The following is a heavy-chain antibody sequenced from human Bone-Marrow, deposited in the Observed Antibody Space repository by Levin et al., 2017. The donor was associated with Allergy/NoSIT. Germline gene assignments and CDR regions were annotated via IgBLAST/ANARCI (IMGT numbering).Heavy chain of an antibody. D-gene: IGHD3-10*01. J-gene: IGHJ5*02. CDR2: MYPGDSDT. V-gene: IGHV5-51*01. Sequence: GESLKISCKGSGYKFTSYWIGWVRQMPGKGLEWMGIMYPGDSDTRYSPSFQGQVTMSVDKSISTAYLQWSSLKASDTAIYYCALLLWSEEPNHWGQGTLVTVSS. CDR1: GYKFTSYW. CDR3: ALLLWSEEPNH.